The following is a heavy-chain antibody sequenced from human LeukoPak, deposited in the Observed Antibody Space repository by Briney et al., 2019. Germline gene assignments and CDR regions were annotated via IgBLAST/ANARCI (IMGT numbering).Heavy chain of an antibody. D-gene: IGHD3-9*01. V-gene: IGHV3-30-3*01. CDR3: ARVPGYDILTGYPIDY. J-gene: IGHJ4*02. CDR2: ISYDETKE. CDR1: GFTFSNYA. Sequence: PGGSLRLSCAASGFTFSNYAMHWVRQAPGKGLDWVAVISYDETKEYYADSVKGRFTISRDNSKNTLYLQMNSLRAEDTAVYYCARVPGYDILTGYPIDYWGQGTLVTVSS.